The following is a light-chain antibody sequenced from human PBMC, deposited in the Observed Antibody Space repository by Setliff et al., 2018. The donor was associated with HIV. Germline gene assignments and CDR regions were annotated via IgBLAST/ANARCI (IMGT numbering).Light chain of an antibody. CDR3: CSYAGSPLV. CDR1: SSDVGGYNY. Sequence: QSVLTQPASVSGSPGQSITISCTGTSSDVGGYNYVSWYQQHPGKAPKLMIYDVSKRPSGVPDRFSGSKSGNTASLTISGLQAEDEADYYCCSYAGSPLVFGTGTKV. J-gene: IGLJ1*01. V-gene: IGLV2-11*01. CDR2: DVS.